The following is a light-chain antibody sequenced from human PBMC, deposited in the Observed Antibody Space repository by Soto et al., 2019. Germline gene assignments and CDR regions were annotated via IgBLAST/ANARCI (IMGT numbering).Light chain of an antibody. CDR3: QSYDSSLSGVV. Sequence: QSVLTQPPSVSGVPGQRVTISCTGGSSNIGAGYDVHWYQQLPGTAPKLLIYGNSNRPSGVPDRFSGSKSGTSASLAITGLQAEDEADYYCQSYDSSLSGVVFGGGTKLTVL. CDR1: SSNIGAGYD. J-gene: IGLJ2*01. V-gene: IGLV1-40*01. CDR2: GNS.